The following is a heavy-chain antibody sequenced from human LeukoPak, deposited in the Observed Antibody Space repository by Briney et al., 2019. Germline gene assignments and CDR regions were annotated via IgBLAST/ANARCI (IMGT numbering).Heavy chain of an antibody. CDR1: GFSFSTYG. J-gene: IGHJ4*02. D-gene: IGHD3-22*01. Sequence: GGSLRLSCAASGFSFSTYGMHWVRQAPGKGLEWVALIWSAGTNTYYADSVKGRFTISRDNSKNTLYLQMNSLRAEDTAVYFCAKRGVVIRVILVGFHKEAYYFDSWGQGALVTVSS. V-gene: IGHV3-33*06. CDR3: AKRGVVIRVILVGFHKEAYYFDS. CDR2: IWSAGTNT.